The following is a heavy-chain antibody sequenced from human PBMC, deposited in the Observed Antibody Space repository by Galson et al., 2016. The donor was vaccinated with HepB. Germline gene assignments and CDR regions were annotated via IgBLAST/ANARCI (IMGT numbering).Heavy chain of an antibody. V-gene: IGHV3-7*01. CDR2: INREGSQK. J-gene: IGHJ3*01. CDR1: GFSFSSYS. CDR3: ARDWTYSETKTYYDVLDV. D-gene: IGHD3/OR15-3a*01. Sequence: SLRLSCAASGFSFSSYSMTWVRQVPGQGLEWVANINREGSQKNYLDSVKGRLTISRDNGKNSLYLQMDSLRVEDTALYYCARDWTYSETKTYYDVLDVWGRGTMVTVSS.